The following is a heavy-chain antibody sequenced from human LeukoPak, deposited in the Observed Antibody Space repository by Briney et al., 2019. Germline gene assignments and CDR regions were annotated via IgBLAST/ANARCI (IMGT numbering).Heavy chain of an antibody. CDR1: GFTFSSYS. CDR2: ISSSSSTI. J-gene: IGHJ5*02. Sequence: GGSLRLSCAASGFTFSSYSMNWVRQAPGKGLEWVSYISSSSSTIYYADSVKGRFTISRDNSKNTLYLQINSLRAEDTAIYYCAKGVGWFPSWGQGTLVTVSS. D-gene: IGHD3-10*01. V-gene: IGHV3-48*01. CDR3: AKGVGWFPS.